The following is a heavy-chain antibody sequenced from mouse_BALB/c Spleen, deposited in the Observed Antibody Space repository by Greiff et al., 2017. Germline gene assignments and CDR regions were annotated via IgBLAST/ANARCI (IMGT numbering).Heavy chain of an antibody. V-gene: IGHV6-6*02. CDR1: GFTFSNYW. CDR2: IRLKSNNYAT. CDR3: TLRETGAY. J-gene: IGHJ3*01. Sequence: EVKLMESGGGLVQPGGSMKLSCVASGFTFSNYWMNWVRQSPEKGLEWVAEIRLKSNNYATHYAESVKGRFTISRDDSKSSVYLQMNNLRAEDTGIYYCTLRETGAYWGQGTLVTVSA.